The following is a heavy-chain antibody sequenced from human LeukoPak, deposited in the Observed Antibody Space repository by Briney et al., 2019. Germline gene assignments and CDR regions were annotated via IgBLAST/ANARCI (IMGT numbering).Heavy chain of an antibody. CDR2: ISYDGSNK. D-gene: IGHD6-13*01. V-gene: IGHV3-30*03. CDR1: GFTFSSYS. Sequence: GGSLRLSCAASGFTFSSYSMNWVRQAPGKGLEWVAVISYDGSNKYYADSVKGRFTISRDNSKNTLYLQMNSLRAEDTAVYYCAREEYSSSWYYYYYGMDVWGQGTTVTVSS. CDR3: AREEYSSSWYYYYYGMDV. J-gene: IGHJ6*02.